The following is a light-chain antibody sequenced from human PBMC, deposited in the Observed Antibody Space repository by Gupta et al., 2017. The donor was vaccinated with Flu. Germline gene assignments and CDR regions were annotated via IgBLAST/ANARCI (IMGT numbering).Light chain of an antibody. CDR2: DAS. V-gene: IGKV3-11*01. J-gene: IGKJ2*03. Sequence: EIVLTQSPAPLSLSPGERATLSCRASQCVSSYLDWHQQKPGQAPRLLIYDASNRATGIPARFSGSGSGTDFTLTIRSIEPEDFAVYYCQQLSNGPPEYSFGQGTKVEIK. CDR1: QCVSSY. CDR3: QQLSNGPPEYS.